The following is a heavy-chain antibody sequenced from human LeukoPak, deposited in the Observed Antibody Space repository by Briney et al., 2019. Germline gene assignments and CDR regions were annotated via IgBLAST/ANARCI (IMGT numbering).Heavy chain of an antibody. CDR1: GFTFDDYA. J-gene: IGHJ4*02. V-gene: IGHV3-43D*03. D-gene: IGHD5-12*01. CDR3: AKADSGYDTPYFDY. CDR2: ISWDGGST. Sequence: GGSLRLSCAASGFTFDDYAMHWVRQAPGKGLEWVSLISWDGGSTYYADSVEGRFTISRDNSKNSLYLQMNSLRAEDTALYYCAKADSGYDTPYFDYWGQGTLVTVSS.